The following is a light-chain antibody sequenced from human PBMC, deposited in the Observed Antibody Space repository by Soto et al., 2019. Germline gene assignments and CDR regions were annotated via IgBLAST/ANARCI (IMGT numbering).Light chain of an antibody. CDR2: GAS. CDR1: QSVSSSY. CDR3: QQYGNSPPTT. Sequence: EIVLTQSPGTLSLSPGERATLSCRASQSVSSSYLAWYQQKPGQAPRLLIYGASSRATGIPDRFSGSGSGTDFTLTISRLAPEDVAVYFCQQYGNSPPTTFGQGTKVEIK. J-gene: IGKJ2*01. V-gene: IGKV3-20*01.